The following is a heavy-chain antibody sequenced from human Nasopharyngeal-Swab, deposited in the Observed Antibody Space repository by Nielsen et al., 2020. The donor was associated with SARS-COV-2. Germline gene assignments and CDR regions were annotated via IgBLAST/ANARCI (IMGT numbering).Heavy chain of an antibody. CDR1: GFSFSSYA. J-gene: IGHJ4*02. CDR2: ISASGGST. D-gene: IGHD3-22*01. Sequence: GESLKISCAASGFSFSSYAMSWVRQTPGEGLEWVSGISASGGSTYYADSVKGRFTISRDNSRNTLSLQMNSLRVEDTAVYYCAKDSTMISYWGQGTLVTVSS. CDR3: AKDSTMISY. V-gene: IGHV3-23*01.